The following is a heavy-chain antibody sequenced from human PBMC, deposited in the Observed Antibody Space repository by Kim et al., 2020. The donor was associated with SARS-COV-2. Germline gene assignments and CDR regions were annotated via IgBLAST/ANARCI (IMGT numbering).Heavy chain of an antibody. CDR2: TYYRSKWYN. CDR1: GDSVSSNSAA. V-gene: IGHV6-1*01. D-gene: IGHD3-22*01. Sequence: SQTLSLTCAISGDSVSSNSAAWNWIRQSPSRGLEWLGRTYYRSKWYNDYAVSVKSRITINPDTSKNQFSLQLNSVTPEDTAVYYCARVRYYYDSSGYSEFYYYYYGMDVWGQGTTVTVSS. CDR3: ARVRYYYDSSGYSEFYYYYYGMDV. J-gene: IGHJ6*02.